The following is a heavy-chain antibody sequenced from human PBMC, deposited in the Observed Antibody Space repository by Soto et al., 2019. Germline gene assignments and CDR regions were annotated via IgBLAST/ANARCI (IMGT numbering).Heavy chain of an antibody. CDR1: GYAFTGYA. CDR2: INAGNGNT. V-gene: IGHV1-3*01. D-gene: IGHD6-19*01. Sequence: ASVKGSCKASGYAFTGYAMHWVRQAPGQRLEWMGWINAGNGNTKYSQKFQGRVTITRDTSASTAYMELSSLRSEDTAVYYCARVVAVAADFAYWGQGTLVPVSS. J-gene: IGHJ4*02. CDR3: ARVVAVAADFAY.